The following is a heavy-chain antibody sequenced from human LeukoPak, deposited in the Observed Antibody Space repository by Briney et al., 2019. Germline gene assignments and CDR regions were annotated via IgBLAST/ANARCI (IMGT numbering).Heavy chain of an antibody. D-gene: IGHD3-10*01. J-gene: IGHJ4*02. CDR1: GFTFSNYA. V-gene: IGHV3-23*01. Sequence: GGSLRLSCAASGFTFSNYAMSWVRQAPGKGLEWVSGIRGSGDSTYYADSVKGRFTISRDNSKNTLYLQMNSLRAEDTAVYYCARGTWNYYGSGSTDYWGQGTLVTVSS. CDR3: ARGTWNYYGSGSTDY. CDR2: IRGSGDST.